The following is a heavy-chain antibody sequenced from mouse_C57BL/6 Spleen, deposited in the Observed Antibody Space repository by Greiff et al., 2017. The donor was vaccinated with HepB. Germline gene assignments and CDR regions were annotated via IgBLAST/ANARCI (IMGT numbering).Heavy chain of an antibody. Sequence: VQLQQSGPELVKPGASVKISCKASGYTFTDYYMNWVKQSHGKSLEWIGDINPNNGGTSYNQKFKGKATLTVDKSSSTAYMELRSLTSEDSAVYYCARWGDYGLDYWGQGTTLTVSS. CDR2: INPNNGGT. D-gene: IGHD2-4*01. CDR1: GYTFTDYY. CDR3: ARWGDYGLDY. V-gene: IGHV1-26*01. J-gene: IGHJ2*01.